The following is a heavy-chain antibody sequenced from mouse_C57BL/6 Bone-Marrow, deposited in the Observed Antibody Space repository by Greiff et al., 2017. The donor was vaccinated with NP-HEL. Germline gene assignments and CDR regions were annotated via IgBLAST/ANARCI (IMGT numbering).Heavy chain of an antibody. J-gene: IGHJ1*03. Sequence: EVQLQQSGPVLVKPGASVKMSCKASGYTFTDYYMNWVKQSHGKSLEWIGVINPYTGGTSYNQKFKGKATLTVDKSSSTAYMELNSLTSEDSAVYYCAPITTVPYWYFDVWGTGTTVTVSS. V-gene: IGHV1-19*01. CDR1: GYTFTDYY. CDR2: INPYTGGT. D-gene: IGHD1-1*01. CDR3: APITTVPYWYFDV.